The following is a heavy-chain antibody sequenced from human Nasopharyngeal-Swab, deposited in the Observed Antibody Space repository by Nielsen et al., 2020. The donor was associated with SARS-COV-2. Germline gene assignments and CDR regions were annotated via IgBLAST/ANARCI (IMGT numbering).Heavy chain of an antibody. CDR2: IGTAGDT. CDR3: ARDYYDSSGYYNNWFDP. D-gene: IGHD3-22*01. Sequence: GESLKISCAASGFTFSSYDMHWVRQATGKGLEWVSAIGTAGDTYYPGSVKGRFTISRDNSKNTLYLQMNSLRAEDTAVYYCARDYYDSSGYYNNWFDPWGQGTLVTVSS. J-gene: IGHJ5*02. V-gene: IGHV3-13*01. CDR1: GFTFSSYD.